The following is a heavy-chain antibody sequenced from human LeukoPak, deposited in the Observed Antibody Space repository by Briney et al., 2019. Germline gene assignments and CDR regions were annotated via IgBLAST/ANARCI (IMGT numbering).Heavy chain of an antibody. CDR1: GFTFSSYA. J-gene: IGHJ6*02. Sequence: PGGSLRLSCAASGFTFSSYAMHWVRQAPGKGLEWVAVISYDGSSKYYADSVKGRFTISRDNSKNTLYLQMNSLRAEDTAVYYCARAPKLRVVVPPPYGMDVWGQGTTVTVSS. CDR3: ARAPKLRVVVPPPYGMDV. D-gene: IGHD3-22*01. CDR2: ISYDGSSK. V-gene: IGHV3-30-3*01.